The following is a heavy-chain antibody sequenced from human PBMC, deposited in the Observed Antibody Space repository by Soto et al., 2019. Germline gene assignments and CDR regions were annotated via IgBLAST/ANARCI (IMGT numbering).Heavy chain of an antibody. CDR2: MNPNSGDT. D-gene: IGHD3-10*01. CDR3: AMVNYYGSGSYEDFFYYYGVDV. Sequence: QVQLVQSGAEVKKPGASVKVSCKASGYTFSTYDINWVRQAPGQGLEWMGWMNPNSGDTGYAQKFLGSVTMTRDSSIRTVYMELSSLSSEDTAVYYCAMVNYYGSGSYEDFFYYYGVDVWGQGTTVTVSS. J-gene: IGHJ6*02. V-gene: IGHV1-8*01. CDR1: GYTFSTYD.